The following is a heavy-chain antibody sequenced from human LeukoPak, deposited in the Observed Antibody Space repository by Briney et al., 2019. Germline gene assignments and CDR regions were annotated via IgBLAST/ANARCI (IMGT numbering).Heavy chain of an antibody. J-gene: IGHJ4*02. CDR2: IHYSGSS. V-gene: IGHV4-59*08. CDR1: GGSISSYY. D-gene: IGHD3-10*01. CDR3: ATIPVYNSGSYHFDY. Sequence: SETLSLTWTVSGGSISSYYWNRVRQPPGRGLEWVGDIHYSGSSTYTPSLKSRVTLSVDMSKNLFSLKLSSVTAADTAVYYCATIPVYNSGSYHFDYWGQGTLVAVSS.